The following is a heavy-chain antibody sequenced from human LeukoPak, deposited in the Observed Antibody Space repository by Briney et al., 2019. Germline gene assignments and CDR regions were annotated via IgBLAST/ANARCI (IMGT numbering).Heavy chain of an antibody. V-gene: IGHV4-34*01. CDR3: ARGRLPALVDY. Sequence: PSETLSLTCAVYGGSFSGNYWNWIRQPPGKGMEWIGEVNHGGSTNYNPSLKSRVTISVDTSKNQFSLKLSSVTAADTAVYYCARGRLPALVDYWGQGTLVTVSS. J-gene: IGHJ4*02. CDR2: VNHGGST. D-gene: IGHD2-2*01. CDR1: GGSFSGNY.